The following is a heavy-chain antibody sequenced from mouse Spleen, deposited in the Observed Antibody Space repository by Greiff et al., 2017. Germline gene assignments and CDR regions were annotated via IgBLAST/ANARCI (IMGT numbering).Heavy chain of an antibody. CDR3: ARSSRDGGFDY. J-gene: IGHJ2*01. Sequence: QVQLKESGPGLVAPSPSLSITCTASGFSFTSYAISWVRQPPGKGLEWLGVIWPGGGANYNSALKSRLSISKDNSKSQVFLKMNRLQTDDTARDYCARSSRDGGFDYWGQGTTLTVSS. CDR1: GFSFTSYA. CDR2: IWPGGGA. V-gene: IGHV2-9-1*01. D-gene: IGHD3-3*01.